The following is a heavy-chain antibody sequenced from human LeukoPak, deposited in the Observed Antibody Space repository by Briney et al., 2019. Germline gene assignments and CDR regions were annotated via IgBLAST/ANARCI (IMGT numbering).Heavy chain of an antibody. J-gene: IGHJ5*02. Sequence: GGSLRLSCAASGFTFSSYAMSWVRQAPGKGLEWVSAISGSGGSTYYADSVKGRFTISRDNSKNTLYLKMNSLRAEDTAVYYCANAAGYGGNSVSGWFDPWGQGTLVTVSS. D-gene: IGHD4-23*01. CDR2: ISGSGGST. V-gene: IGHV3-23*01. CDR3: ANAAGYGGNSVSGWFDP. CDR1: GFTFSSYA.